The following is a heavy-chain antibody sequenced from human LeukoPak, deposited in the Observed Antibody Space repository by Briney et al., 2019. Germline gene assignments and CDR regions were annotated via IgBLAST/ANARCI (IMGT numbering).Heavy chain of an antibody. J-gene: IGHJ4*02. V-gene: IGHV3-9*01. CDR1: GYKFYDYA. Sequence: LKLSCTASGYKFYDYAMHRVRQAPGQGLEWVSGISWNSGSTGYADSVQGRFTISRDTAKKSVYLELNSLRPEDTALYYCTKGTCSGAWYYLDYWGQGTLVTVSS. CDR3: TKGTCSGAWYYLDY. CDR2: ISWNSGST. D-gene: IGHD6-25*01.